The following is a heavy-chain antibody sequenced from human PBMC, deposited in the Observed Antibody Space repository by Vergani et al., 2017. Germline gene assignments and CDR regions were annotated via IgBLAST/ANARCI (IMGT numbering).Heavy chain of an antibody. CDR3: ARGNYYGSGTYVVP. CDR2: IYSGDET. CDR1: GSTVRGNY. V-gene: IGHV3-66*02. Sequence: ELQLVESGEGLVQPGGSLRLSCAASGSTVRGNYMTWVRPAPGKGLEWFSHIYSGDETYYADSVKGRVTISRDTSKNTLHLQINHLRVEDTAVYYCARGNYYGSGTYVVPWVQGTLVTVSS. D-gene: IGHD3-10*01. J-gene: IGHJ5*02.